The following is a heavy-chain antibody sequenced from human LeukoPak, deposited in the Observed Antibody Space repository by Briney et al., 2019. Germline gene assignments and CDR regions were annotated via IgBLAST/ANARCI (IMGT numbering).Heavy chain of an antibody. CDR2: ILGDGSST. J-gene: IGHJ4*02. Sequence: GGSLRLSCAASGSTFNYPMHWVRQAPGKGLEYVSSILGDGSSTSYANSVKGRFTISRDNSRNTMYLQMGSLRADDVAVYYCARDGTSGWHFDYWGQGTLVTVSS. D-gene: IGHD6-19*01. V-gene: IGHV3-64*01. CDR3: ARDGTSGWHFDY. CDR1: GSTFNYP.